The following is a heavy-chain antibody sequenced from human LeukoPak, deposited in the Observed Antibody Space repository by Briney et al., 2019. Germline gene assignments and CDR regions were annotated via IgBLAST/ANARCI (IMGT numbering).Heavy chain of an antibody. J-gene: IGHJ4*02. Sequence: SETLSLTCTVSGGSISTYYWSWIRQPPGKGLEWIGYIYHSGSTDYNPSLKSRVTISVDTSKSQFSLKLTSVTAADTAVYYCATLTTVVTAYYFDYWGQGTLVTVSS. CDR3: ATLTTVVTAYYFDY. D-gene: IGHD4-23*01. CDR1: GGSISTYY. V-gene: IGHV4-4*09. CDR2: IYHSGST.